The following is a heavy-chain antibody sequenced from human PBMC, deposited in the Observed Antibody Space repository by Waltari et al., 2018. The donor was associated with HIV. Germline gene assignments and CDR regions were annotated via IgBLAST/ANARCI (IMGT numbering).Heavy chain of an antibody. J-gene: IGHJ4*02. CDR1: GFSFSTYW. V-gene: IGHV3-74*01. Sequence: EVQLVESGGGLVQPGGSLRLSCAASGFSFSTYWMHWVRQGPGKGLVWVARMNRDGSRIDDADSVKGRFTISRDNTKNTLYLQMTSLRAEDTAVYFCAKRHVSAGILDQLGQGTLVTVSS. CDR2: MNRDGSRI. CDR3: AKRHVSAGILDQ. D-gene: IGHD5-18*01.